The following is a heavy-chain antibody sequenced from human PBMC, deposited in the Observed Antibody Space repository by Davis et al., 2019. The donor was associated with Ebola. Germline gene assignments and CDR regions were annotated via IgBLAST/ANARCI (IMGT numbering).Heavy chain of an antibody. Sequence: AASVKVSCKASGYTFTSYAMHWVRQAPGQRLEWMGWINAGNGNTKYSQKFQGRVTITRDTSAGTAYMELSSLRSEDTAVYYCARGDGFRGTVTREYYYYGMDVWGQGTTVTVSS. D-gene: IGHD4-17*01. CDR1: GYTFTSYA. CDR3: ARGDGFRGTVTREYYYYGMDV. V-gene: IGHV1-3*01. J-gene: IGHJ6*02. CDR2: INAGNGNT.